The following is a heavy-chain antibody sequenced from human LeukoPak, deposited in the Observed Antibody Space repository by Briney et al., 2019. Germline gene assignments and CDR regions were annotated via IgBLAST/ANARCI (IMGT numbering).Heavy chain of an antibody. Sequence: PGGSLRLSCAGSGFSFGDFPMTWVRQAPGKGLEWVGYIRAKAYGGTTEYAASVKGRLTISRDDSKRIAYLQMNSLQTEDTGIYYCTRGSGRFEFWGQGALVIVSS. CDR1: GFSFGDFP. CDR2: IRAKAYGGTT. CDR3: TRGSGRFEF. J-gene: IGHJ4*02. D-gene: IGHD2-15*01. V-gene: IGHV3-49*04.